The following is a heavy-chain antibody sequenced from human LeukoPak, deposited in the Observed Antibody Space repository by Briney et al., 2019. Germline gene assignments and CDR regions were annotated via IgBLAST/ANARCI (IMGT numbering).Heavy chain of an antibody. CDR3: ARKGCFDNCYLFDY. J-gene: IGHJ4*02. Sequence: ASVKVSCKASGYTFSTYGINWVRQAPGQGLEWMGWIITNNGNTNYAQKFQDRASMTRDTSTSTAYMELRSLGSDDTAVYYCARKGCFDNCYLFDYWGQGTLVTVSS. CDR2: IITNNGNT. CDR1: GYTFSTYG. D-gene: IGHD1-20*01. V-gene: IGHV1-18*01.